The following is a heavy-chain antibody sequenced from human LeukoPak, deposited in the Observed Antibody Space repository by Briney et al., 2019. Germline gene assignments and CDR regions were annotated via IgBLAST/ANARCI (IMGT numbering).Heavy chain of an antibody. V-gene: IGHV3-49*03. Sequence: GGSLRLSCTAPGFTFCDYAMSWFRQAPGKGLEWVGFIRSKAYGGTTEYAASVKGRFTISRDDSKSIAYLQMNSLKTEDTAVYYCTRRGGIAAADYWGQGTLVTVSS. CDR3: TRRGGIAAADY. J-gene: IGHJ4*02. CDR2: IRSKAYGGTT. CDR1: GFTFCDYA. D-gene: IGHD6-13*01.